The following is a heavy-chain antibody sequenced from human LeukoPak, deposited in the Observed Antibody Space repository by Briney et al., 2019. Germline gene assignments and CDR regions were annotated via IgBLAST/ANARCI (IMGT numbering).Heavy chain of an antibody. Sequence: SETLSLTCAVYGGSFSGYYWSWIRQPPGKGLEWIGEINHSGSTNYNPSLKSRVTISVDTSKNRFSLKLSSVTAADTAVYYCARGGPAAMPYYYYYYMDVWGKGTTVTVSS. D-gene: IGHD2-2*01. V-gene: IGHV4-34*01. J-gene: IGHJ6*03. CDR1: GGSFSGYY. CDR2: INHSGST. CDR3: ARGGPAAMPYYYYYYMDV.